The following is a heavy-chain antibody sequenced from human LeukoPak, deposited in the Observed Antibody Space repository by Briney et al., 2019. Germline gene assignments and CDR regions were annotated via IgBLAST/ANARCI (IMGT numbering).Heavy chain of an antibody. D-gene: IGHD6-13*01. CDR2: FSGSGGRT. CDR3: AKVTSSWNYFDY. Sequence: GGSLRLSCAASRFTFSTYAMSWVRQAPGKGLEWVSTFSGSGGRTYYADSVKGRFTISRDNSKNTLYLQMNSLRAEDTAVYYCAKVTSSWNYFDYWGPGAPVTVSS. V-gene: IGHV3-23*01. CDR1: RFTFSTYA. J-gene: IGHJ4*02.